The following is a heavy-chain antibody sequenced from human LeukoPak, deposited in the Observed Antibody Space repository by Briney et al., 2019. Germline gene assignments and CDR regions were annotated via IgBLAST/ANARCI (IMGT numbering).Heavy chain of an antibody. CDR1: GGSISSGGYS. D-gene: IGHD4-11*01. CDR2: IYHSGST. V-gene: IGHV4-30-2*01. Sequence: SETLSLTCAVSGGSISSGGYSWSWIRQPPGKGLEWTGYIYHSGSTYYNPSLKSRVTISVDRSKNQFSLKLSSVTAADTAVYYCARDTVTTRFDYWGQGTLVTVSS. J-gene: IGHJ4*02. CDR3: ARDTVTTRFDY.